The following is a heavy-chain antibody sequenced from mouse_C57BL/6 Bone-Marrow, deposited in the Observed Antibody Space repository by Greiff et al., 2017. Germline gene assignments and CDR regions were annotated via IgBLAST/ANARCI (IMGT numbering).Heavy chain of an antibody. V-gene: IGHV1-64*01. CDR2: IHPNSGST. CDR3: ARFPSYYYGSTLHFPYWYFHV. J-gene: IGHJ1*03. D-gene: IGHD1-1*01. CDR1: GYTFTSYW. Sequence: QVQLQQPGAELVKPGASVKLSCKASGYTFTSYWMHWVKQRPGQGLEWIGMIHPNSGSTNYNEKFKSKAKLTVDKSSSTAYMQLSSLTSEDSAVYYCARFPSYYYGSTLHFPYWYFHVWGTGTTVTVSS.